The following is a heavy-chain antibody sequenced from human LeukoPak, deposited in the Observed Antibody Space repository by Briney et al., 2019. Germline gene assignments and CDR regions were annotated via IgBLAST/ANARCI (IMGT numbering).Heavy chain of an antibody. CDR2: IFTRGST. CDR3: ARGRYGSGSYFFDY. CDR1: GDSISTYY. J-gene: IGHJ4*02. Sequence: SETLSLTCTVSGDSISTYYWSWIRQPAGKGLEWIGRIFTRGSTNYNPSLKSRVTMSVDTSKDQFSVKLNSVTAADTAVYYCARGRYGSGSYFFDYWGQGTLVTVSS. V-gene: IGHV4-4*07. D-gene: IGHD3-10*01.